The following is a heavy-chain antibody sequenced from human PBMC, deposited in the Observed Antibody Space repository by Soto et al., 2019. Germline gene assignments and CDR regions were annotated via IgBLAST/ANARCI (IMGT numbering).Heavy chain of an antibody. CDR1: GGSISSYY. CDR3: ARHYPTGNNCNYFDY. D-gene: IGHD1-1*01. CDR2: IFYRGST. Sequence: QVQLQESGPGLVKPSETLSLTCTVSGGSISSYYWGWIRQPPGKGLEWIGYIFYRGSTKYNPSPQSRVTISVDPSKNHFSLKVTSVTAADTAVYFCARHYPTGNNCNYFDYWGRGALVTVSS. V-gene: IGHV4-59*08. J-gene: IGHJ4*02.